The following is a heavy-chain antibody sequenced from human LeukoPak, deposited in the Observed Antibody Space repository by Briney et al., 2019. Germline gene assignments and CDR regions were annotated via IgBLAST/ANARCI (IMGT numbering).Heavy chain of an antibody. D-gene: IGHD1-1*01. CDR2: IGHFAGDI. J-gene: IGHJ4*01. Sequence: GGSLRPSWLAPGLTLKSARMSWVRKPPGKGLEWVAFIGHFAGDIFYADSVKGRFNISRDDAKDSVYLQMNSLRVDDTAVYFCARDPYTGSMFDYWGHGTLVTVSS. V-gene: IGHV3-21*01. CDR1: GLTLKSAR. CDR3: ARDPYTGSMFDY.